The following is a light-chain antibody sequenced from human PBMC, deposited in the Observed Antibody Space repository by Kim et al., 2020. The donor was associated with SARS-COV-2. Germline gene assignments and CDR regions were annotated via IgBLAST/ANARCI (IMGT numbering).Light chain of an antibody. Sequence: SLSPGERATLSCRASQSVTSYLAWYQQKPGQAPRLLIYDVSTRATGIPARFSGSGSGTDFTLTISSLEPEDFAVYYCQQRSNWPYTFGQGTKLEI. CDR1: QSVTSY. V-gene: IGKV3-11*01. J-gene: IGKJ2*01. CDR2: DVS. CDR3: QQRSNWPYT.